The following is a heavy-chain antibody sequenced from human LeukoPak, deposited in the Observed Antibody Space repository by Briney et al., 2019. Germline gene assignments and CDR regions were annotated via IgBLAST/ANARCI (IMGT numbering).Heavy chain of an antibody. CDR1: GGSISSGGYY. D-gene: IGHD3-3*01. J-gene: IGHJ5*02. CDR3: ASSPGGETTIFGVAPNWFDP. Sequence: SQTLSLTCTVSGGSISSGGYYWSWIRQPPGKGLEWIGYIYHSGSAYYNPSLKSRVTISVDRSKNQFSLKLSSVTAADTAVYYCASSPGGETTIFGVAPNWFDPWGQGTLVTVSS. CDR2: IYHSGSA. V-gene: IGHV4-30-2*01.